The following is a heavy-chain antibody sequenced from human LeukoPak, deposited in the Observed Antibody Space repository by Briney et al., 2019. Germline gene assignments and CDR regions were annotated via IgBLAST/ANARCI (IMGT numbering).Heavy chain of an antibody. CDR2: IRYDGSNK. D-gene: IGHD2-15*01. J-gene: IGHJ6*03. CDR3: AKAEGQDEYYMDV. V-gene: IGHV3-30*02. CDR1: GFTFSSYG. Sequence: PGGSLRLSCAASGFTFSSYGMHWVRQAPGKGLEWVAFIRYDGSNKYYADSVKGRFTISRDNSKNTLYLQMNSLRAEDTAVYYCAKAEGQDEYYMDVWGKGTTVTVSS.